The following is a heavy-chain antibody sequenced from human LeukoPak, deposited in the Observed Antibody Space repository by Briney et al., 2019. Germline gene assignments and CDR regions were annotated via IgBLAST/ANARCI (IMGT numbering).Heavy chain of an antibody. CDR1: GGTSSSYA. Sequence: SVKVSCKASGGTSSSYAISWVRQAPGQGLEWMGGIIPIFGTANYAQKFQGRVTITADESTSTAYMELSSLRSEDTAVYYCARDNTYYDILTGYWSGYYFDYWGQGTLVTVSS. V-gene: IGHV1-69*13. CDR2: IIPIFGTA. D-gene: IGHD3-9*01. J-gene: IGHJ4*02. CDR3: ARDNTYYDILTGYWSGYYFDY.